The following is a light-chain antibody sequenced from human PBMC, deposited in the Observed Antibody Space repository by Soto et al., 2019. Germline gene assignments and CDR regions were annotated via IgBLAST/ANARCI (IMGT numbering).Light chain of an antibody. V-gene: IGLV2-11*01. CDR2: DVS. CDR3: CSYTGTYTSSV. Sequence: QSVLTQPASVSGPPGQSITISCTGTSSDVGAYKYVSWYQQHPGKAPKLMIYDVSKRPSGVPDRFSGSKSGNTASLTISGLQAEDEADYYCCSYTGTYTSSVFGTGTKVTVL. J-gene: IGLJ1*01. CDR1: SSDVGAYKY.